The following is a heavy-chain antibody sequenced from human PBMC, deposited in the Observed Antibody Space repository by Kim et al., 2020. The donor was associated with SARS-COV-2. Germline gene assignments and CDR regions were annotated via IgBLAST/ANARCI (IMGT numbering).Heavy chain of an antibody. V-gene: IGHV4-59*01. J-gene: IGHJ4*02. D-gene: IGHD1-26*01. CDR1: GGSISNYY. Sequence: SETLSLTCTVSGGSISNYYWSWIRQPPGKGLEWIGYIYYSGSTNYNPSLKSRVTISVDTSRNQFSLKLSSVTAADTAVYYCARGGGVGATDLWGQGTLVTVSS. CDR3: ARGGGVGATDL. CDR2: IYYSGST.